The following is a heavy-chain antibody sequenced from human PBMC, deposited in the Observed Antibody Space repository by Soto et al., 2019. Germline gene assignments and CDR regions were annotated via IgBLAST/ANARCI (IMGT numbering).Heavy chain of an antibody. Sequence: QLQLQESGPGLVKPSQTLSLTCSVSGGSVSSGVHYWSWIRQPPGKGLEWIGYVYYTGSTYYNPSLEGRVTMTLDTSKNQFSLKLNSVTASDAAVYFCATESSGSSPLHVDFWGQGALVTVSS. J-gene: IGHJ4*02. CDR1: GGSVSSGVHY. V-gene: IGHV4-30-4*01. D-gene: IGHD3-22*01. CDR3: ATESSGSSPLHVDF. CDR2: VYYTGST.